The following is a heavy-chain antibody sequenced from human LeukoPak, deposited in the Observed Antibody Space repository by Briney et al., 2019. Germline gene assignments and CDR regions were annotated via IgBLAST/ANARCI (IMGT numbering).Heavy chain of an antibody. Sequence: SGTLSLTCAVSGGSISSSNWWSWVRQPPGKGLEWIGEIYHSGSTNYNPSLKSRVTISVDTSKNQFSLKLSSVTAADTAVYYCARVRSIGIGVVPAATYYFDYWGQGTLVTVSS. CDR3: ARVRSIGIGVVPAATYYFDY. J-gene: IGHJ4*02. CDR1: GGSISSSNW. D-gene: IGHD2-2*01. V-gene: IGHV4-4*02. CDR2: IYHSGST.